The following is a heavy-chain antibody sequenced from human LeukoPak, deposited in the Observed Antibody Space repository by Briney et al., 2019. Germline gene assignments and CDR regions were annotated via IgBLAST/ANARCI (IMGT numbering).Heavy chain of an antibody. Sequence: GGSLRLSCAASGFTFSSYSMNWVRQAPGKGLEWVSSISSSGSYIYYADSVKGRFTISRDNAKNSLYLQMNSLRAEDTALYYCARGSGSSWYFYFDYWGQGTLVTVSS. CDR1: GFTFSSYS. J-gene: IGHJ4*02. D-gene: IGHD6-13*01. V-gene: IGHV3-21*04. CDR2: ISSSGSYI. CDR3: ARGSGSSWYFYFDY.